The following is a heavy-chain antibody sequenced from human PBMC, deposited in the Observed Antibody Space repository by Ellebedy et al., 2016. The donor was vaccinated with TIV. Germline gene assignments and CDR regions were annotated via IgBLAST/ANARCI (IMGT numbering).Heavy chain of an antibody. CDR2: IRDDSEK. CDR1: GFTFGSYW. D-gene: IGHD4-17*01. J-gene: IGHJ5*01. Sequence: GESLKISCEASGFTFGSYWMSWVRQVPGKGLEWVANIRDDSEKYYVDSVKGRFTISRDNSKNSLYLQMHSLRVAYTAVYYCARRGSYGDYAVQINNWFDSWGQGTLVTVSS. V-gene: IGHV3-7*01. CDR3: ARRGSYGDYAVQINNWFDS.